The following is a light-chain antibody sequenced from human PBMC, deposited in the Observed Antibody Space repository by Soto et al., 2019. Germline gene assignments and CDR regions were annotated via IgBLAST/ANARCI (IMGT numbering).Light chain of an antibody. CDR2: AIS. CDR1: QSASSY. CDR3: QQYNKWPPWT. J-gene: IGKJ1*01. V-gene: IGKV3-11*01. Sequence: EIVLTQSPATLSLSPGERATLSCRASQSASSYLAWYQQKPGQAPRLLIYAISDRATGVPDRFRGSGSGTDFTLTITRLEPEDFAVYYCQQYNKWPPWTFGQGTKVDIK.